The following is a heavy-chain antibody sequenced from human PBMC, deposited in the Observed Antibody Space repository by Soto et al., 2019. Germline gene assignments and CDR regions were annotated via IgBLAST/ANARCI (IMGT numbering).Heavy chain of an antibody. D-gene: IGHD3-10*01. CDR3: AKDSRDYYGSGLIDY. CDR2: ISWDGGST. V-gene: IGHV3-43*01. J-gene: IGHJ4*02. CDR1: GFTFDDYT. Sequence: EVQLVESGGVVVQPGGSLRLSCAASGFTFDDYTMHWVRQAPGKGLESVSLISWDGGSTYYADSVKGRFTISRDNSKNSLYLQMNSLRTEDTALYYCAKDSRDYYGSGLIDYWGQGTLVTVSS.